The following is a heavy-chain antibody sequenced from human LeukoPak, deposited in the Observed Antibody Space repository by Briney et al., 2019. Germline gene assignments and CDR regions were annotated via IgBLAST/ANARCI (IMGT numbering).Heavy chain of an antibody. Sequence: SVKVSCKASGGTFSSYAISWVRQAPGQGLEWMGGIIPIFGTANYAQKFQGRVTITADESTSTAYMELSSLRSEDTAVYYCATGLLDARGVVDYWGQGTLVTVSS. CDR2: IIPIFGTA. D-gene: IGHD6-6*01. CDR1: GGTFSSYA. V-gene: IGHV1-69*13. CDR3: ATGLLDARGVVDY. J-gene: IGHJ4*02.